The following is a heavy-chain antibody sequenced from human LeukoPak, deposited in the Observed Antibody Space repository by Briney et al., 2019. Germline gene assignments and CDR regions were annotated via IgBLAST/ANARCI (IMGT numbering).Heavy chain of an antibody. D-gene: IGHD2-15*01. CDR3: ARASRYCSGGSCQKY. CDR1: GFTFSSYW. J-gene: IGHJ4*02. CDR2: IKQDGSEK. V-gene: IGHV3-7*05. Sequence: HPGGSLRLSCAASGFTFSSYWMSWVRRAPGKGLEWVANIKQDGSEKYYVDSVKGRFTISRDNAKNSLYLQMNSLRAEDTAVYYCARASRYCSGGSCQKYWGQGTLVTVSS.